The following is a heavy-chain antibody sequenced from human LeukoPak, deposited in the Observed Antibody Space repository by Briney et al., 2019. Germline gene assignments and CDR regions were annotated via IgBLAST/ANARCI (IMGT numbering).Heavy chain of an antibody. Sequence: ASVKVSCKASGYTFSSNAIHWVRQAPGQRLEWMGWINAGNGDTKYSQKFQGRVTITRDTSASTAYMELSSLRSEDTAVYYCARXRGLGRYYDSSGYYSAGRWFDPWGQGTLVTVSS. D-gene: IGHD3-22*01. CDR2: INAGNGDT. V-gene: IGHV1-3*01. CDR1: GYTFSSNA. J-gene: IGHJ5*02. CDR3: ARXRGLGRYYDSSGYYSAGRWFDP.